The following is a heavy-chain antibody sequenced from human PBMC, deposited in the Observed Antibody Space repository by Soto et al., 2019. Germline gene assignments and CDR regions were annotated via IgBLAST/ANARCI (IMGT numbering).Heavy chain of an antibody. CDR3: ARGTTIHYFD. CDR1: GGSFSGYY. V-gene: IGHV4-34*01. Sequence: PSETLSLTCAVYGGSFSGYYWSWIRQPPGKGLEWIGEINHSGSTNYNPSLKSRVTISVDTSKNQFSLKLSSVTAADTAVYYCARGTTIHYFDWGQGTLVTVSS. D-gene: IGHD1-1*01. J-gene: IGHJ4*02. CDR2: INHSGST.